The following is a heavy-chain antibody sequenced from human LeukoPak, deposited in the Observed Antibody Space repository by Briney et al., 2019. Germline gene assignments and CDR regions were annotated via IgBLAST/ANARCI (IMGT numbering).Heavy chain of an antibody. V-gene: IGHV3-21*01. CDR1: GFTFSSYS. Sequence: GGSLRLSCAASGFTFSSYSMNWVRQAPGKGLEWVSSISSSSSYIYYADSVKGRFPISRDNAKNSLYLQMNSLRAEDTAVYYCARDYCSAASCFYNWFDPWGQGTLVTVSS. J-gene: IGHJ5*02. D-gene: IGHD2-15*01. CDR2: ISSSSSYI. CDR3: ARDYCSAASCFYNWFDP.